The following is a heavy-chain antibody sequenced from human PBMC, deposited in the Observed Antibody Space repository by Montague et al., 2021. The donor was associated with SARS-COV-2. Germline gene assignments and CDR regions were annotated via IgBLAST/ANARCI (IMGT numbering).Heavy chain of an antibody. J-gene: IGHJ4*02. CDR1: GSSITVYY. D-gene: IGHD3-9*01. CDR2: IDARGNT. CDR3: AGDIVAGLLSY. Sequence: ETLSLTCAVSGSSITVYYWNWIRQSAGKGLEWLGRIDARGNTHYNPSVQSRLTMSVDTSKKQFSLKLTSVTAADTALYYRAGDIVAGLLSYWGQGTLVSVSS. V-gene: IGHV4-4*07.